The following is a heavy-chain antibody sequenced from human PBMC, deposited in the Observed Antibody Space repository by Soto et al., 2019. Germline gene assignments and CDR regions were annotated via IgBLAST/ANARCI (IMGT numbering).Heavy chain of an antibody. J-gene: IGHJ1*01. V-gene: IGHV5-51*01. CDR1: GYSFTSYW. D-gene: IGHD3-22*01. CDR2: IYPGDSDT. Sequence: GESLKISCKGSGYSFTSYWIGWVRQMPGKGLEWMGIIYPGDSDTRYSPSFQGQVTISADKSISTAYLQWSSLKASDTAMYYCARWEDDSSGYYPLAEYFQHWGQGTLVTVSS. CDR3: ARWEDDSSGYYPLAEYFQH.